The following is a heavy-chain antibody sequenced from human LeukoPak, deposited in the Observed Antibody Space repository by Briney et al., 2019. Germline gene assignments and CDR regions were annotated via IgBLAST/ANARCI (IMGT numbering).Heavy chain of an antibody. D-gene: IGHD1-26*01. Sequence: PTLKVSCAISGDSVSINSAAWNWDRQSPSRGLEWLGRTYYRSKWYNDYAVSVKSRITINPDTSKNQFSMQLNSVTPEDTAVYYCAKDSGSGLSGFDAWGQGTTVTVSS. V-gene: IGHV6-1*01. CDR2: TYYRSKWYN. CDR1: GDSVSINSAA. J-gene: IGHJ6*02. CDR3: AKDSGSGLSGFDA.